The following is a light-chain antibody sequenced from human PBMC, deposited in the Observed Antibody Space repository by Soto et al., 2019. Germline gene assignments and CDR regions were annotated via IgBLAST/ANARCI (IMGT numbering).Light chain of an antibody. Sequence: ALTQPASVSGSPGQSITISCTGTSSDIGNYNLVSWYQQHPGKAPKLMIHEDSKRPSGVSNRFSGSKSGNTASLTISGLRTEDEADYYCCSYAGSYTWVFGGGTKLTVL. CDR3: CSYAGSYTWV. CDR1: SSDIGNYNL. CDR2: EDS. V-gene: IGLV2-23*01. J-gene: IGLJ3*02.